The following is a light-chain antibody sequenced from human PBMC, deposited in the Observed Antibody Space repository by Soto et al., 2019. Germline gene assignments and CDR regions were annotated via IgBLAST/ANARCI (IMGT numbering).Light chain of an antibody. V-gene: IGKV3-11*01. Sequence: EIVLTQSPATLSLSPGERATLSCRASQSVSRYLAWYQQKPGQAPRLLIYDAPNRATGIPARFSGSGSGTDFTLTISSLEPEDFAVYYCQQRSSWPITFGQGTRLEIK. J-gene: IGKJ5*01. CDR3: QQRSSWPIT. CDR2: DAP. CDR1: QSVSRY.